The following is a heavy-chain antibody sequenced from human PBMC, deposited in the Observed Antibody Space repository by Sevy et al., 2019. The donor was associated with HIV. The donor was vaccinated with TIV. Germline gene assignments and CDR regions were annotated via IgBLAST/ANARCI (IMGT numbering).Heavy chain of an antibody. V-gene: IGHV3-7*03. Sequence: GGSLRLSCAASGFTISKYWMSWVRQAPGKGLEWVAHIKRDGSEKYYVDSVKGRFTISRDNAKNSLYLQMNSLRAEDTAVYYCARDCSSTTCLWGMDVWGQGTTVTVSS. CDR3: ARDCSSTTCLWGMDV. CDR2: IKRDGSEK. J-gene: IGHJ6*02. CDR1: GFTISKYW. D-gene: IGHD2-2*01.